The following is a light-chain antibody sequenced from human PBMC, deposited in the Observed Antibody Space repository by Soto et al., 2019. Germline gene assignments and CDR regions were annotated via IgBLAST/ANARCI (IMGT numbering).Light chain of an antibody. Sequence: EIVLTQSPGTLSLSPGERATLSCRASQSVTSNYLAWYQQKTGQAPRLLIYGASCRATGIPDRFSGSVFGTYFPLTIRKLEPEDFALYYCQQYGSSRKTFCQWTKVEIK. CDR2: GAS. CDR3: QQYGSSRKT. CDR1: QSVTSNY. V-gene: IGKV3-20*01. J-gene: IGKJ1*01.